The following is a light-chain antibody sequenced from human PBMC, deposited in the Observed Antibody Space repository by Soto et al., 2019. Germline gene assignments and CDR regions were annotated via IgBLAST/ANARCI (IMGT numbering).Light chain of an antibody. CDR1: SSNIGNNA. CDR2: KSD. J-gene: IGLJ1*01. Sequence: QSVLTQPPSVSEAPRQRVTISCSGSSSNIGNNAVNWYQHLPGTAPKLLIYKSDQRPSGAPDRFSGSMSGTSASLAISGLQSEDEADYYCAAWDDSLNGYVFGTGTKVTVL. CDR3: AAWDDSLNGYV. V-gene: IGLV1-36*01.